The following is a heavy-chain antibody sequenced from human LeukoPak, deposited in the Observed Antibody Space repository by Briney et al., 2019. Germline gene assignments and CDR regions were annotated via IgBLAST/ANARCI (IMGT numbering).Heavy chain of an antibody. CDR1: GFTFSSFT. J-gene: IGHJ4*02. D-gene: IGHD5-18*01. CDR2: IDTGGGNI. Sequence: GGSLSLSCEASGFTFSSFTMNWVRQAPGKGLEWVSYIDTGGGNINYADSVKGRFTISRDNAKNTLYLQMNNLRVEDTAVYYCARNYRYGLDYWGQGTLVSVSS. V-gene: IGHV3-21*05. CDR3: ARNYRYGLDY.